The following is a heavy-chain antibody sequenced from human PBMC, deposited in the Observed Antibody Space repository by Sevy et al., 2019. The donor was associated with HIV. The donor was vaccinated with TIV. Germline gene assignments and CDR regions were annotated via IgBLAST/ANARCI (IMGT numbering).Heavy chain of an antibody. J-gene: IGHJ4*02. CDR2: INGRGGTT. D-gene: IGHD6-13*01. V-gene: IGHV3-23*01. CDR1: GYSFSSYA. CDR3: GRPSPGIAAAASACYDN. Sequence: GGSLRLSCVVSGYSFSSYAISWVRQAPGKGLEWVSTINGRGGTTYYAASVKGRFTISRDNPKNTLFLQMMNLRVDDTATYYCGRPSPGIAAAASACYDNWGQGTLVTVSS.